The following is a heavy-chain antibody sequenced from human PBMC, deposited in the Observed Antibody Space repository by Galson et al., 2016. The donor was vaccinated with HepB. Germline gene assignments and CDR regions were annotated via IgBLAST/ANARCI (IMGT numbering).Heavy chain of an antibody. D-gene: IGHD6-6*01. J-gene: IGHJ6*02. CDR1: GFTFSSYA. V-gene: IGHV3-30*04. Sequence: SLRLSCAASGFTFSSYAMHWVRQAPGKGLEWVAVISYDGNNKFYADSVKGRFTISRDNSKNTLYLQMNSLIPEDTAVYYCARDFPYSSSSPYYGMGVWGQGTTVTVSS. CDR2: ISYDGNNK. CDR3: ARDFPYSSSSPYYGMGV.